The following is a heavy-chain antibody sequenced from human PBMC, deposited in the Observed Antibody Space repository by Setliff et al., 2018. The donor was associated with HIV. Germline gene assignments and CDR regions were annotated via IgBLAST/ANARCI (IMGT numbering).Heavy chain of an antibody. CDR2: IRYDGSYR. V-gene: IGHV3-30*02. Sequence: PGGSLRLSCAVSGFTFISYGMYWVRQAPGKGLEWVAFIRYDGSYRYCVDSVKGRFTISRDNGKDSLYLQMNSLRADDTALYYCAREGQATDSFDIWGQGTMVTVSS. CDR3: AREGQATDSFDI. J-gene: IGHJ3*02. D-gene: IGHD5-12*01. CDR1: GFTFISYG.